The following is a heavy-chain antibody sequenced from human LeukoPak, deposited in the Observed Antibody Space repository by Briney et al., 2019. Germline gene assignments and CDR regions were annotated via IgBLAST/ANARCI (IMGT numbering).Heavy chain of an antibody. CDR2: IYYSGST. Sequence: PSETLSLTCTVSGGSHSSYYWSWIRQPAGKGLEWIGYIYYSGSTNYNPSLKSRVTISVDTSKNQFSLKLSSVTAADTAVYYCARSMGATTVPSFVWGQGTLVTVSS. CDR3: ARSMGATTVPSFV. V-gene: IGHV4-59*08. J-gene: IGHJ4*02. CDR1: GGSHSSYY. D-gene: IGHD1-26*01.